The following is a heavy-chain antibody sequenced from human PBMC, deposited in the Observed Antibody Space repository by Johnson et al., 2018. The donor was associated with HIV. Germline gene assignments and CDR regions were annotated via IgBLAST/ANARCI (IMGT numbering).Heavy chain of an antibody. CDR1: GFTFDDYA. CDR3: ARAGSSSDDAFDI. V-gene: IGHV3-9*01. D-gene: IGHD6-6*01. CDR2: ISWNSGSI. Sequence: EVQLVESGGGLVQPGRSLRLSCAASGFTFDDYAMHWVRQAPGKGLEWVSGISWNSGSIGYADSVKGRFTISRENAKNSLYLQMNSLRAEDTAVYYCARAGSSSDDAFDIWGQGTMVTVSS. J-gene: IGHJ3*02.